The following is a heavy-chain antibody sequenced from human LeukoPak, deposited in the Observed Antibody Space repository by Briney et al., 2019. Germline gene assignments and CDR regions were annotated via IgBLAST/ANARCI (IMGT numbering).Heavy chain of an antibody. D-gene: IGHD3-3*01. CDR2: IYYSGST. J-gene: IGHJ4*02. CDR1: GGSVSSGSYY. CDR3: ARAAHQYDFWSGYSTWYFDY. Sequence: PSETLSHTCTVSGGSVSSGSYYWSWIRQPPGTGLEWIGYIYYSGSTNYNPSLKSRVTISVDTSKNQFSLKLSSVTAADTAVYYCARAAHQYDFWSGYSTWYFDYWGQGTLVTVSS. V-gene: IGHV4-61*01.